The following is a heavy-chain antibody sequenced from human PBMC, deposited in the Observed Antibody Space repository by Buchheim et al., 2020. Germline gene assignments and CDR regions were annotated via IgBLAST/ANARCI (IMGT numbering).Heavy chain of an antibody. D-gene: IGHD1-26*01. CDR1: GFTFSSYA. CDR2: ISYDGSNK. J-gene: IGHJ4*02. Sequence: QVQLVESGGGVVQPGRSLRLSCAASGFTFSSYAMHWVRQAPGKGLEWVAVISYDGSNKYYADSVKGRFTISRDNSKNTLYLQMNSLRAEDTAVYYCARHAYAGIVGANLMDWGQGTL. V-gene: IGHV3-30-3*01. CDR3: ARHAYAGIVGANLMD.